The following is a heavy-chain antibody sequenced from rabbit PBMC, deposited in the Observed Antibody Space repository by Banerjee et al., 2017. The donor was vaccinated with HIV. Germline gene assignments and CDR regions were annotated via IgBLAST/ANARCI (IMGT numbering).Heavy chain of an antibody. D-gene: IGHD3-1*01. CDR3: ARGSPTWLDI. Sequence: QQLVESGGSLVKPGASLTLTCTASGIDFSIYGITWVRQAPGKGLEYIGLISTVGISYYSTWASGRFTISRTSSTTVDLQMTSLTAADTATYFCARGSPTWLDIWGPGTLVTVS. CDR1: GIDFSIYG. CDR2: ISTVGIS. V-gene: IGHV1S44*01. J-gene: IGHJ3*01.